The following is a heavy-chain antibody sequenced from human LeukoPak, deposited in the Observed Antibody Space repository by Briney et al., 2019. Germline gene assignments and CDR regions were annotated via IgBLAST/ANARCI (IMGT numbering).Heavy chain of an antibody. J-gene: IGHJ6*02. Sequence: GGSLRLSCAASGFTFSSYAMSWVRQAPGKGLEWVSAISGSGGSTYYAHSVKGRFTISRDNSKNTLYLHMNSLRADDTAVYYCAKGGGRGTPGTLVHYGMDVWGQGTTVTVSS. CDR3: AKGGGRGTPGTLVHYGMDV. V-gene: IGHV3-23*01. D-gene: IGHD1-1*01. CDR1: GFTFSSYA. CDR2: ISGSGGST.